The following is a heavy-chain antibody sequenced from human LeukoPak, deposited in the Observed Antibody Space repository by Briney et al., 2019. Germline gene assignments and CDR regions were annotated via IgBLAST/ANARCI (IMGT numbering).Heavy chain of an antibody. V-gene: IGHV3-21*01. CDR1: GFTFSSYS. CDR3: ARSLITVTPAFDI. Sequence: GGSLRLSCAASGFTFSSYSMNWVRRAPGKGLEWVSSISSSSSYIYYADSVKGRFTISRDNAKNSLYLQMNSLRAEDTAVYYCARSLITVTPAFDIWGQGTMVTVSS. CDR2: ISSSSSYI. J-gene: IGHJ3*02. D-gene: IGHD4-11*01.